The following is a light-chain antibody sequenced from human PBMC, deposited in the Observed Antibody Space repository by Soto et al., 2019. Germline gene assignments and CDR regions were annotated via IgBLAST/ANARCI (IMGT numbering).Light chain of an antibody. CDR3: QKYDDVPQ. J-gene: IGKJ3*01. CDR1: QDITNH. V-gene: IGKV1-33*01. CDR2: DAS. Sequence: DIQMTQSPSSLSASVGDRITITCQASQDITNHLNWYQQKPGKAPNLLIYDASHLETGVPSRFSGSGSGTYFTLTISILQAEDIATYYCQKYDDVPQFGPGTKVDF.